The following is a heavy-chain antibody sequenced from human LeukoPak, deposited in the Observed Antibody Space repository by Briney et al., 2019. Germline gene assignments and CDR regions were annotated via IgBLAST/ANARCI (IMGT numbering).Heavy chain of an antibody. D-gene: IGHD3-22*01. CDR3: ARMIGDDAFDI. J-gene: IGHJ3*02. CDR1: GGSISSSSDY. CDR2: IYYSGTT. Sequence: ETVPHICTVSGGSISSSSDYWDGIRQPPGKGLEWIGTIYYSGTTYYNPSLKSRVTISVDTSRNQFSLKLSSVTATDTAVYYCARMIGDDAFDIWG. V-gene: IGHV4-39*01.